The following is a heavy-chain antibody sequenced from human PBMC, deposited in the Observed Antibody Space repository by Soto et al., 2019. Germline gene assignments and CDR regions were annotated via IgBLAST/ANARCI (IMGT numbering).Heavy chain of an antibody. Sequence: ASVKVSCKASGYSFTTYKIHWVRQAPGQSLEWMGWVNGDSDYTVYSQNFQGRVTITRDTSANTVYMELSSLTSEDTAMYYCARDVGSFDYWAQRTLVTVSS. CDR1: GYSFTTYK. CDR3: ARDVGSFDY. V-gene: IGHV1-3*01. CDR2: VNGDSDYT. J-gene: IGHJ4*02. D-gene: IGHD1-26*01.